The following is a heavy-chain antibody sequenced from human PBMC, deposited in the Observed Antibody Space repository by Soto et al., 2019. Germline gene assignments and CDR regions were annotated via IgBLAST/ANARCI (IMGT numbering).Heavy chain of an antibody. D-gene: IGHD2-8*01. CDR1: GGSFSGYY. V-gene: IGHV4-34*01. Sequence: SETLSLTCAVYGGSFSGYYWSWIRQPPGKGLEWIGEINHSGSTNYNPSLKSRVTISVDTSKNQFSLKLFLHMTNLKTEDTAMYYCTTLGHSWGQGTLVTVSS. CDR3: MYYCTTLGHS. CDR2: INHSGST. J-gene: IGHJ5*02.